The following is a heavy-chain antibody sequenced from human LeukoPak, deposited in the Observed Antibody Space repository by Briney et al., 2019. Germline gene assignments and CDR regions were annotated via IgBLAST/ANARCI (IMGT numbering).Heavy chain of an antibody. CDR3: ARDTDSSYGSGSQSDVDV. Sequence: GGSLRLSCAASGFTFSSYSMNWVRQAPGKGLEWISYISSSGSTISYADSVKGRFTISRDNAKNSLYLQMNSLRDEDTAVYYCARDTDSSYGSGSQSDVDVWGQGTTVTVSS. CDR2: ISSSGSTI. V-gene: IGHV3-48*02. J-gene: IGHJ6*02. D-gene: IGHD3-10*01. CDR1: GFTFSSYS.